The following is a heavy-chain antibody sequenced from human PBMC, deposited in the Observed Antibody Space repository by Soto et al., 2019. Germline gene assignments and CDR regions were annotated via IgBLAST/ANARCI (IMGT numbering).Heavy chain of an antibody. J-gene: IGHJ6*02. CDR1: GFTFSSYA. D-gene: IGHD4-17*01. CDR3: ARGTVTTRRYYGMDV. V-gene: IGHV3-30-3*01. CDR2: ISYDGSNK. Sequence: QVQLVESGGGVVQPGRSLRLSCAASGFTFSSYAMHWVRQAPGKGLEWVAVISYDGSNKYYADSVKGRFTISRDNSKNTLYLQMNSLRAEDTAVYYCARGTVTTRRYYGMDVWGQRTTVTVSS.